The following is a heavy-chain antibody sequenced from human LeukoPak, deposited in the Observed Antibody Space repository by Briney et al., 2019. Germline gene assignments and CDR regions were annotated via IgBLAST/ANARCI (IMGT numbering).Heavy chain of an antibody. CDR3: AKGLFWGYYYGMDV. J-gene: IGHJ6*02. D-gene: IGHD3-16*01. CDR2: ISGSGGST. CDR1: GFTFSSYA. Sequence: GGSLRLSCAASGFTFSSYAMSWVRQAPGKGLEWVSAISGSGGSTYYADSVKGRFTIPRDNSKNTLYLQTNSLRAEDTAVYYCAKGLFWGYYYGMDVWGQGTTVTVSS. V-gene: IGHV3-23*01.